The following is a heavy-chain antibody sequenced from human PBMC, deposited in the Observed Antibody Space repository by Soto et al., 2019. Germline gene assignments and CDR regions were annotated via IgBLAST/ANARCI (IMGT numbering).Heavy chain of an antibody. CDR3: ARDRRRLDIVLVLPRYYYYGMDV. V-gene: IGHV3-66*01. CDR2: IYSGGST. D-gene: IGHD2-2*01. J-gene: IGHJ6*02. CDR1: GFTVSSNY. Sequence: PGGSLRLSCAASGFTVSSNYMSWVRQAPGKGLEWVSVIYSGGSTYYADSVKGRFTISRDNSKNTLYLQMNSLRAEDTAVYYCARDRRRLDIVLVLPRYYYYGMDVWGQGTTVTVSS.